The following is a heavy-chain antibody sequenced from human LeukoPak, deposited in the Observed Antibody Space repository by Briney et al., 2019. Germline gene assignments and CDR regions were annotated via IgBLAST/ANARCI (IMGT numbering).Heavy chain of an antibody. D-gene: IGHD3-22*01. CDR1: GFTVSSKY. CDR3: ARDPFHDSSGPKGGPRDY. J-gene: IGHJ4*02. CDR2: IYSGGST. Sequence: GGSLRPFRAASGFTVSSKYMSSARQAPGKGLECVLVIYSGGSTDYGDSVKGRFNDSRYNSKNTLYLQMNSLRAEDTAVYYCARDPFHDSSGPKGGPRDYWGQGTLVSVSS. V-gene: IGHV3-53*01.